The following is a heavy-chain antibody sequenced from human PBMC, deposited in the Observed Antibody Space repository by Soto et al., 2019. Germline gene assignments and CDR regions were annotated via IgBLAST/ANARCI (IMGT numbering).Heavy chain of an antibody. CDR1: GFTFSSYW. CDR3: AREGLDTVVVRGMDV. D-gene: IGHD2-2*01. J-gene: IGHJ6*02. CDR2: IKQDGSEK. Sequence: GGSLRLSCAASGFTFSSYWMSWVRQAPGKGLEWVANIKQDGSEKYYVDSVKGRFTISRDNAKNSLYLQMNSLRAEDTAVYYCAREGLDTVVVRGMDVWGQGTTVTVSS. V-gene: IGHV3-7*03.